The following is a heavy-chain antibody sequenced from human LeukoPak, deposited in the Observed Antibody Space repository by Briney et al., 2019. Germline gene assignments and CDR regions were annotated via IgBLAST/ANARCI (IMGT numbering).Heavy chain of an antibody. Sequence: GSLRLSCAASGFTFSSYAMSWVRQAPGKGLEWVSAISGSGGSTYYVDSVKGRFTISRDNSKNTLYLQMNSLRAEDTAVYYCAKDRVAAAGEAYWGQGTLVTVSS. V-gene: IGHV3-23*01. D-gene: IGHD6-13*01. CDR2: ISGSGGST. J-gene: IGHJ4*02. CDR3: AKDRVAAAGEAY. CDR1: GFTFSSYA.